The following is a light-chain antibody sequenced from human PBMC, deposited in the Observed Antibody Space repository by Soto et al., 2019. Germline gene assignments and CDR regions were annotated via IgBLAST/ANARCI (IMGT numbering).Light chain of an antibody. J-gene: IGLJ1*01. V-gene: IGLV2-8*01. CDR1: KNEVGFYGF. CDR3: KSYAGSNTYV. Sequence: QSALTQPPSASGSPGQSVTISCTGTKNEVGFYGFVSWYQHHPGKAPRLIIYEVVQRPSGVPDRFSGSKSGNTASLTVSGLQAADEADYFCKSYAGSNTYVFGSGTKVTVL. CDR2: EVV.